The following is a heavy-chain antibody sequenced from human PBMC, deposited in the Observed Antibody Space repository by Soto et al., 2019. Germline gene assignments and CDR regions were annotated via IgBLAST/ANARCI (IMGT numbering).Heavy chain of an antibody. CDR1: GFSLSIYW. D-gene: IGHD4-17*01. CDR3: ASDTVEILSYFDY. V-gene: IGHV3-74*01. CDR2: INSDGSST. J-gene: IGHJ4*02. Sequence: GGSLGLSCAASGFSLSIYWMHWVRQAPGKGLVWVSRINSDGSSTIYADSVKGRFTISRDNAKNTLYLQMNSLRAEDTAVYYCASDTVEILSYFDYWGQGSLVTVSS.